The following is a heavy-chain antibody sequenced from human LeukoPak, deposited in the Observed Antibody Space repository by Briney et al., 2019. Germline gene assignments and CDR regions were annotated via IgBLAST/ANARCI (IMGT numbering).Heavy chain of an antibody. J-gene: IGHJ5*02. CDR1: GFTFSSYG. CDR2: IWYDGSNK. V-gene: IGHV3-33*01. D-gene: IGHD6-6*01. CDR3: ARERSSSSGFGFDP. Sequence: GGSLRLSCAASGFTFSSYGMHWVRQAPGQGLERVAVIWYDGSNKYYADSVKGRFTISRDNSKNTLYLQMNSLRAEDTAVYYCARERSSSSGFGFDPWGQGTLVTVSS.